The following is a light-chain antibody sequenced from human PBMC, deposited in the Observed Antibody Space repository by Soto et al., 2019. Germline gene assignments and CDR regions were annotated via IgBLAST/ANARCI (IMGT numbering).Light chain of an antibody. CDR2: ANN. Sequence: QSVLTQPPSASGTPGQRVTISCSGSNSNVGNNTVNWYQQFPGTSPRLLIEANNQRASGVPDRFSGSKSANSASLAISGLKSEDEADYYCAAWNDGLNGWLVGGGTKLTVL. CDR1: NSNVGNNT. J-gene: IGLJ3*02. V-gene: IGLV1-44*01. CDR3: AAWNDGLNGWL.